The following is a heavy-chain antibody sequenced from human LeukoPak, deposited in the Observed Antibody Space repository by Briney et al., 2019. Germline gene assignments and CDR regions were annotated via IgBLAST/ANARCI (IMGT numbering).Heavy chain of an antibody. V-gene: IGHV4-59*08. CDR3: ARLSHDGSGYRPDY. CDR2: IYYTGST. J-gene: IGHJ4*02. CDR1: GGSISSFY. Sequence: PSETLSLTCTVSGGSISSFYWIWIRQPPGKGLEWIGYIYYTGSTNYSPSLRSRVTISLDTSKNQFSLQLSSVTAADTAVYYCARLSHDGSGYRPDYWGQGTLVTVSS. D-gene: IGHD3-22*01.